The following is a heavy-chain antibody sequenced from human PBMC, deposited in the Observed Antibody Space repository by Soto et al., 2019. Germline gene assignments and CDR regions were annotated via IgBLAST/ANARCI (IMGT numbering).Heavy chain of an antibody. CDR2: ISDDGSNK. V-gene: IGHV3-30-3*01. Sequence: QVQLVESGGGVVQPGRSLRLSCAASGFTFSSYAMHWVRQAPGKGLEWVAVISDDGSNKYYADSVKGRFTISRDNSKNTLYLQINSLTAEDTAVYYCAREAIAVAGPYGMDVWGQGTTVTVSS. J-gene: IGHJ6*02. D-gene: IGHD6-19*01. CDR1: GFTFSSYA. CDR3: AREAIAVAGPYGMDV.